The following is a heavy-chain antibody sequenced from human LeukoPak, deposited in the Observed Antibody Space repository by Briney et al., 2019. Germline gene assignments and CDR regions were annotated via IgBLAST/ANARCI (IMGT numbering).Heavy chain of an antibody. CDR1: GYTFTGYY. Sequence: ASVNVSCKASGYTFTGYYMHWVRQAPGQGLEWMGWINPNSGGTNYAQKFQGWVTMTRDTSISTAYMELSRLRSDDTAVYYCARDYYDSSGPNAFDIWGQGTMVTVSS. CDR3: ARDYYDSSGPNAFDI. D-gene: IGHD3-22*01. CDR2: INPNSGGT. J-gene: IGHJ3*02. V-gene: IGHV1-2*04.